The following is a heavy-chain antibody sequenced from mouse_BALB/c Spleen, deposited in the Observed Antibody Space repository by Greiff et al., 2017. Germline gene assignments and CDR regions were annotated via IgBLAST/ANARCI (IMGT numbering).Heavy chain of an antibody. Sequence: EVKLVESGPGLVKPSQSLSLTCTVTGYSITSDYAWNWLRQFPGNKLEWMGYISYSGSTSYNPSLKSRISITRDTSKNQFFLQLNSVTTEDTATYYSARRLRGAMDYWGQGTSVTVSS. V-gene: IGHV3-2*02. CDR3: ARRLRGAMDY. J-gene: IGHJ4*01. CDR1: GYSITSDYA. D-gene: IGHD1-1*01. CDR2: ISYSGST.